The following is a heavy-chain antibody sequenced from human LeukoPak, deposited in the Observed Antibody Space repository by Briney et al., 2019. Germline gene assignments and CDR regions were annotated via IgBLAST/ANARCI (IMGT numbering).Heavy chain of an antibody. Sequence: ASVTVSCKASGYTFTSYDINWVRQAPGQGLEWMGWMNPNSGNTVYAQKFQGRVTMTRNTSISTAYMELSSLRSEDTAVYYCARAGGSGSYRNYYYYYYMDVWGKGTTVTISS. D-gene: IGHD3-10*01. CDR2: MNPNSGNT. J-gene: IGHJ6*03. V-gene: IGHV1-8*01. CDR3: ARAGGSGSYRNYYYYYYMDV. CDR1: GYTFTSYD.